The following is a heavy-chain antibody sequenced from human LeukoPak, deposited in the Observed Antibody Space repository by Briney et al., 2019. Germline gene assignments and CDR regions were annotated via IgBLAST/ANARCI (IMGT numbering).Heavy chain of an antibody. V-gene: IGHV1-8*02. CDR1: GYTFTSYY. D-gene: IGHD6-19*01. CDR3: ARSYSSGWYPTY. Sequence: ASVKVSCKASGYTFTSYYMHWVRQATGQGLEWMGWMNPNSGNTGYAQKFQGRVTMTRNTSISTAYMELSSLRSEDTAVYYCARSYSSGWYPTYWGQGTLVTVSS. J-gene: IGHJ4*02. CDR2: MNPNSGNT.